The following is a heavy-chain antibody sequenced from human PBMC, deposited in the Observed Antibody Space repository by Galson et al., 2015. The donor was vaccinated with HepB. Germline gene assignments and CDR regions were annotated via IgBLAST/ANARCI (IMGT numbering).Heavy chain of an antibody. CDR2: ISYDGSNK. CDR3: ARDRYYYDSSGYGDRFDY. V-gene: IGHV3-30-3*01. Sequence: SLRLSCAASGFTFSSYAMHWVRQAPGKGLEWVAVISYDGSNKYYADSVKGRFTISRDNSKNTLYLQMNSLRAEDTAVYYCARDRYYYDSSGYGDRFDYWGQGTLVTVSS. CDR1: GFTFSSYA. D-gene: IGHD3-22*01. J-gene: IGHJ4*02.